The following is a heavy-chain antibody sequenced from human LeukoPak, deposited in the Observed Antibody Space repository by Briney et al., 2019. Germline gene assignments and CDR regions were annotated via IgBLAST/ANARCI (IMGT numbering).Heavy chain of an antibody. CDR1: GFTFSSYW. V-gene: IGHV3-7*01. D-gene: IGHD3-22*01. CDR3: ARDRTADYYDSSGSPY. J-gene: IGHJ4*02. CDR2: IKQDGSEK. Sequence: GGSLRHSCAASGFTFSSYWMSWVRQAPGKGLEWVASIKQDGSEKYYVDSVKGRFTISRDNAKNSLYLQMNSLRAEDTAVYYCARDRTADYYDSSGSPYWGQGTLVTVSS.